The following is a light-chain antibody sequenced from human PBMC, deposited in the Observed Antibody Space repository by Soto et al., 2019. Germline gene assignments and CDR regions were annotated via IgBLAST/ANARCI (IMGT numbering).Light chain of an antibody. J-gene: IGLJ3*02. Sequence: NFMLTQPHSLSESPGKTVTISCTRTSGGVASNYVQWYQLRPGSAPTTVIYEDTQRPSGVPDRFSGSIDSSSNSASLTISGLKTEDEADYYCQSYDGGIWVFGGGTKVTVL. V-gene: IGLV6-57*04. CDR3: QSYDGGIWV. CDR1: SGGVASNY. CDR2: EDT.